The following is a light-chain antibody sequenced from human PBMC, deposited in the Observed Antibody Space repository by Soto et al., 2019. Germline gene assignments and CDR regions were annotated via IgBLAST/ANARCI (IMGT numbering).Light chain of an antibody. Sequence: EFVLTQSPVTLSLSPGVRATLSCRASPSVRSSLAWYQQKPGQAPRLLIYDASNRATGIPARFSGSGSGPDFTLTISSLEPEDFAVYYCQQRYSWPLTFGGGTKVEIK. CDR3: QQRYSWPLT. CDR1: PSVRSS. V-gene: IGKV3-11*01. CDR2: DAS. J-gene: IGKJ4*01.